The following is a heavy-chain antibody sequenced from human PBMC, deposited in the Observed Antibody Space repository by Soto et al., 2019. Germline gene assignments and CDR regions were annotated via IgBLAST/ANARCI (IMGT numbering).Heavy chain of an antibody. V-gene: IGHV3-49*03. D-gene: IGHD3-10*01. CDR1: GFTFGDYA. Sequence: AGGSLRLSCTGSGFTFGDYAMSWFRQAPGKGLEWVGFIRSKAYSGTAEYAASVKGRFTMSRDDSKNIAYLQMNSLKTEDTAVYYCSRDRSGITMIRGVADYWGQGTLVTVSS. J-gene: IGHJ4*02. CDR2: IRSKAYSGTA. CDR3: SRDRSGITMIRGVADY.